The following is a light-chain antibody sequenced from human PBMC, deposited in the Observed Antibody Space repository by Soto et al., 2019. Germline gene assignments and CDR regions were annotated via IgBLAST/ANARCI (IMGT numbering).Light chain of an antibody. J-gene: IGKJ4*02. CDR3: QQYNNWPPCT. V-gene: IGKV3D-15*01. Sequence: EIVLTQSPATLSVSPGERATLSCRASQSVSNYLAWYQQKPGQAPRLLIYGASNRATGIPARFSGSRSGTDFTLTISSLQSEDFAVYYCQQYNNWPPCTFGEGTKVEIK. CDR2: GAS. CDR1: QSVSNY.